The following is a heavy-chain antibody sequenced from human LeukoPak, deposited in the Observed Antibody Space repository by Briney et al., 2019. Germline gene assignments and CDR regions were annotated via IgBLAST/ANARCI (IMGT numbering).Heavy chain of an antibody. Sequence: AASVKVSCKASGYTFTSYYMHWVRQAPGQGLEWVGIINPTGGNTTYTQKFQGRVTMTRDTSTSTVYMELSSLRSEDTAVYYCARGQYYYDSSGYHDAFDIWGQGTMVTVSS. CDR1: GYTFTSYY. CDR2: INPTGGNT. D-gene: IGHD3-22*01. V-gene: IGHV1-46*01. CDR3: ARGQYYYDSSGYHDAFDI. J-gene: IGHJ3*02.